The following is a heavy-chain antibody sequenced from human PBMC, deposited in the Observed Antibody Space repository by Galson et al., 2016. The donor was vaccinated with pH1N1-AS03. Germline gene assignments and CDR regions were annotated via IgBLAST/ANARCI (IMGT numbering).Heavy chain of an antibody. Sequence: ETLSLTCTVSGGSISSSSYYWTWVRQPPGQGLEWIGTIYNSGSTLYKSSLRSRVSISVDTSKNQFPLRLSSVTAADTAVYYFARHVADYFERNGYLRGPIDYWGQGTLVPVSS. CDR2: IYNSGST. D-gene: IGHD3-22*01. V-gene: IGHV4-39*06. CDR3: ARHVADYFERNGYLRGPIDY. CDR1: GGSISSSSYY. J-gene: IGHJ4*02.